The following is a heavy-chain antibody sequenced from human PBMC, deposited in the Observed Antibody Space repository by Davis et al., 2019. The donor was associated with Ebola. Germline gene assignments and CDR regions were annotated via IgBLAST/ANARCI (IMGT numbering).Heavy chain of an antibody. CDR1: GFTFDEYA. J-gene: IGHJ3*02. CDR2: MSSMIGTI. Sequence: PGGSLRLSCAVSGFTFDEYAMHWVRQAPGKGLEWVSGMSSMIGTIGYADSVKGRFTVSRDNAKKTLYLQMNSLRAEDTALYYCAKLAGEFNAFDIWSQGTMVTVSS. D-gene: IGHD3-10*01. CDR3: AKLAGEFNAFDI. V-gene: IGHV3-9*01.